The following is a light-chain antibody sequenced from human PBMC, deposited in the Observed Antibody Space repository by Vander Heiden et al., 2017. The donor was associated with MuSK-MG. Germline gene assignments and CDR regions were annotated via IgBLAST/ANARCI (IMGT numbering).Light chain of an antibody. CDR2: YDS. V-gene: IGLV3-21*04. CDR3: QAQDSSSDHWV. Sequence: VSVAPGKTARLTWGGNNIGSKSVHWYQPKPGPAPVLVIYYDSDRPSGIPERFSGSNSGNTATLTISRVEAGAEADYYCQAQDSSSDHWVFGGGTKLTVL. CDR1: NIGSKS. J-gene: IGLJ3*02.